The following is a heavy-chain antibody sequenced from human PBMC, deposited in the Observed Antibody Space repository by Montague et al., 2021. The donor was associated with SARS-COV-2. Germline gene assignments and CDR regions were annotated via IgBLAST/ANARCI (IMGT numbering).Heavy chain of an antibody. D-gene: IGHD5-12*01. V-gene: IGHV4-39*07. CDR3: ARDVGKGLSGYETEGGFDY. CDR1: GGSISSSNYF. Sequence: SETLSLTCTVSGGSISSSNYFWGWTRQPPGKGLECVGSIYFGGGTYDXXXFKSRVTISVDTSKNQFSLKLTSVTAADTDVYWCARDVGKGLSGYETEGGFDYWAREPWSASPQ. CDR2: IYFGGGT. J-gene: IGHJ4*02.